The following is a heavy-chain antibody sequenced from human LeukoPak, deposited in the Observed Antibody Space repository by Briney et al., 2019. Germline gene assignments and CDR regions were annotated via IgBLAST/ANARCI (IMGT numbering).Heavy chain of an antibody. CDR1: GFTFSSYA. Sequence: GSLRLSCAASGFTFSSYAMSWVRQPPGKGPEWIGEINHSGSTYYNPSLKSRVTISVDTSKNQFSLKLSSVTAADTAVYYCAGYIVVVPAARTIQPFDYWGQGTLVTVSS. J-gene: IGHJ4*02. D-gene: IGHD2-2*01. V-gene: IGHV4-34*08. CDR2: INHSGST. CDR3: AGYIVVVPAARTIQPFDY.